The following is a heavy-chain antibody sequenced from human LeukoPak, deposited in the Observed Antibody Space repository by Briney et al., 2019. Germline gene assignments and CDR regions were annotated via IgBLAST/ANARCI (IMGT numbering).Heavy chain of an antibody. CDR1: GGSVSSGSYY. V-gene: IGHV4-61*01. CDR3: ATGVVVAATASFDA. J-gene: IGHJ5*02. Sequence: SETLSLTCTVSGGSVSSGSYYWSWIRQPPGKGLEWIGYIYYSGSTNYNPSLKSRVTISVDTSKNQFSLKLSSVTAADTAVYYCATGVVVAATASFDAWGQGTLVTVSS. D-gene: IGHD2-15*01. CDR2: IYYSGST.